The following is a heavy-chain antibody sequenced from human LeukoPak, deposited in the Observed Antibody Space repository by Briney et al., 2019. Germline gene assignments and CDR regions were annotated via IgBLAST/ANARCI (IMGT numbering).Heavy chain of an antibody. D-gene: IGHD3-3*01. CDR3: ARVRSGYSNSDY. CDR1: GFIFSSYV. Sequence: GGSLRLSCAASGFIFSSYVMTWVRQAPGKGLESVSYISSSGSTILYADSVKGRFTISRDNAKNSLYLQMNSLRGEDTAVYYCARVRSGYSNSDYWGQGTLVTVSA. CDR2: ISSSGSTI. J-gene: IGHJ4*02. V-gene: IGHV3-48*01.